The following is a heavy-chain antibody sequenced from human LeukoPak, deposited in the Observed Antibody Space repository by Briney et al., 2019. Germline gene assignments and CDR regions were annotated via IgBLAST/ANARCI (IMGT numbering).Heavy chain of an antibody. CDR2: IYYSGST. CDR3: ARERYCSSTSCHDDAFDI. CDR1: GGSISSYY. Sequence: PSETLSLTYTVSGGSISSYYWSWIRQPPGKGLEWIGYIYYSGSTNYNPSLKSRVTISVDTSKNQLPLKLSSVTAADTAVYYCARERYCSSTSCHDDAFDIWGQGTMVTVSS. D-gene: IGHD2-2*01. J-gene: IGHJ3*02. V-gene: IGHV4-59*01.